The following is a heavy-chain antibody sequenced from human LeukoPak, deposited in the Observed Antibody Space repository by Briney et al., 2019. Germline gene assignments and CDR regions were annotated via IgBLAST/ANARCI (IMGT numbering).Heavy chain of an antibody. V-gene: IGHV3-53*04. J-gene: IGHJ4*02. Sequence: GGSLRLSCAASGLTVSSNYITWVRQPPGKGLEWVSVLHAAGGTYYADSVKGRFIISRHISKNTVYLQMNSLRAEDTAVYYCAREGYDSSGYPRLLDYWGQGTLVTVSS. D-gene: IGHD3-22*01. CDR2: LHAAGGT. CDR1: GLTVSSNY. CDR3: AREGYDSSGYPRLLDY.